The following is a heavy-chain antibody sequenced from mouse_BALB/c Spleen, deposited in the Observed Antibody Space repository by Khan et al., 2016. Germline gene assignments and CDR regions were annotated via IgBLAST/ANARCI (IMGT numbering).Heavy chain of an antibody. D-gene: IGHD1-2*01. J-gene: IGHJ1*01. V-gene: IGHV2-6-7*01. CDR2: IWGDGST. Sequence: QVQLKQSGPGLVAPSQSLSITCTVSGFSLTGYGVNWVRQPPGKGLEWLGMIWGDGSTDYNSALKSRLSISKDNSKSQVFFKMNSLQTDDTARYYGARANSGYGPWYFDVWGAGTTVTVSS. CDR3: ARANSGYGPWYFDV. CDR1: GFSLTGYG.